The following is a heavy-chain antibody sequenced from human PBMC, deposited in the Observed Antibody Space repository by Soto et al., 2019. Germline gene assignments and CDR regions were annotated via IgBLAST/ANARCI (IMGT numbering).Heavy chain of an antibody. D-gene: IGHD3-22*01. Sequence: GGTLRLSCASSVFGFSSYAMTWVRHSPGKGLEWASAISVSGGDTYYADSAKGRFTISRDNPKNTLFMQINSLRAEDTAVYHCAKAQDRSANYSGIDSWGQGTLGTVAS. CDR2: ISVSGGDT. CDR3: AKAQDRSANYSGIDS. CDR1: VFGFSSYA. V-gene: IGHV3-23*01. J-gene: IGHJ4*02.